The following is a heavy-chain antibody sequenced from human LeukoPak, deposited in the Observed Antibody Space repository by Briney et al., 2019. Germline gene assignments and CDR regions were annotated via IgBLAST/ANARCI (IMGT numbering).Heavy chain of an antibody. J-gene: IGHJ4*02. CDR2: ISGSGDNT. Sequence: GGSLRLSCAASGFTFSSFAMSWVRQAPGKGLEWVTAISGSGDNTHYADSVKGRFTISRDNSKNTLYLQMNTLRAEDTAVYYCAKDTMFYDILTGYPHFDYWGQGTLVTVSS. V-gene: IGHV3-23*01. D-gene: IGHD3-9*01. CDR3: AKDTMFYDILTGYPHFDY. CDR1: GFTFSSFA.